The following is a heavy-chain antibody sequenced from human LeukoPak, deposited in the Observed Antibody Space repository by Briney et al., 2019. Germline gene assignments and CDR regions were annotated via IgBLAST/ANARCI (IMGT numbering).Heavy chain of an antibody. J-gene: IGHJ4*02. CDR2: ISAYNGNT. CDR1: GYTFTSYG. D-gene: IGHD6-13*01. V-gene: IGHV1-18*01. CDR3: AIGADWFIAAAQSPFDY. Sequence: GASVKVSCKASGYTFTSYGISWVRQAPGQGLEWMGWISAYNGNTNYAQKLQGRVTMTTDTSTSTAYMELRSLRSDDTAVYYCAIGADWFIAAAQSPFDYWGQGTLVTVSS.